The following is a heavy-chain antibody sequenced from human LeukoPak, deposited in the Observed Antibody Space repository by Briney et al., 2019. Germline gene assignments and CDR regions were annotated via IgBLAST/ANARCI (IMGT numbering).Heavy chain of an antibody. CDR1: GYTFTNYY. J-gene: IGHJ3*01. CDR2: INPSGGST. V-gene: IGHV1-46*01. Sequence: ASVKLSCKTSGYTFTNYYIHWVRRAPGQGLEWMGKINPSGGSTSYPQKFQGRVTMTRDTSTTTVYMELSTLRSEDTAIYYCARGYCSGGGCSVLDAFDGWGQGTVVADSS. CDR3: ARGYCSGGGCSVLDAFDG. D-gene: IGHD2-15*01.